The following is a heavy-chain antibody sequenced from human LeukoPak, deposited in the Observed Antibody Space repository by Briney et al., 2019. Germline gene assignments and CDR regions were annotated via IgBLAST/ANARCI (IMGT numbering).Heavy chain of an antibody. CDR1: GYTFTSYG. Sequence: ASVKVSCKASGYTFTSYGISWVRQAPGQGLEWMGWISAYNGNTNYAQKLQGRVTMTTDTFTSTAYMELRSLRSDDTAVYYCARGYYYDSSDHVGDYWGQGTLVTVSS. D-gene: IGHD3-22*01. V-gene: IGHV1-18*01. CDR2: ISAYNGNT. CDR3: ARGYYYDSSDHVGDY. J-gene: IGHJ4*02.